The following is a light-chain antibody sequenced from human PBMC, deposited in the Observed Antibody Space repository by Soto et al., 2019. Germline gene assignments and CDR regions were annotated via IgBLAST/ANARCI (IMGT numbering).Light chain of an antibody. CDR1: QSISSW. Sequence: DIQMTQSPSTLSASVGDRVTITCRASQSISSWLAWYQQKPGKAPKLLIYKASSLESGVPSRFSDSRSETEFTLTISSLQPDDFANYYCQQYNSYPWTWGQGTKVEIK. J-gene: IGKJ1*01. V-gene: IGKV1-5*03. CDR3: QQYNSYPWT. CDR2: KAS.